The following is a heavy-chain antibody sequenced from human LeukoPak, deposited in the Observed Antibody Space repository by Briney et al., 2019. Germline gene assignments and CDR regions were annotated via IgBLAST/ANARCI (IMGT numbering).Heavy chain of an antibody. Sequence: SETLSLTCTVSGGSISSYYWSWIRQPPGKGLEWIGYIYYSGSTNYNPSLKSRVTISVDTSKNQFSLKLSSVTAADTAVYYCAKDLRGIAAPYYFDYWGQGTLVTVSS. V-gene: IGHV4-59*01. CDR1: GGSISSYY. J-gene: IGHJ4*02. D-gene: IGHD6-13*01. CDR3: AKDLRGIAAPYYFDY. CDR2: IYYSGST.